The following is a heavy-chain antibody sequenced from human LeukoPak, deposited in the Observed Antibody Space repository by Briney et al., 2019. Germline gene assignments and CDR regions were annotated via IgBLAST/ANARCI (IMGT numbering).Heavy chain of an antibody. Sequence: GGSLRLSCAASGFTFSRYWMHWARQAPGKGPLWVSRINSDGSSTKYADTAEGRFVISRDNARNILYLQMNSLRAEDTAVYYCARDYDPDYYDSSGYSDYWGQGTRVTVSS. D-gene: IGHD3-22*01. V-gene: IGHV3-74*03. J-gene: IGHJ4*01. CDR3: ARDYDPDYYDSSGYSDY. CDR1: GFTFSRYW. CDR2: INSDGSST.